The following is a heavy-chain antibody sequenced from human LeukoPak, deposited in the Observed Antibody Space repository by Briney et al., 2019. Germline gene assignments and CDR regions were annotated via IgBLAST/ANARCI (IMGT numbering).Heavy chain of an antibody. V-gene: IGHV3-23*01. D-gene: IGHD3-22*01. Sequence: PGGSLRLSCAASGFTFSSYSMTWVRQAPGKGLEWVSAISGSGGSTYYADSVKGRFTISRDNSKNTLYLQMNSLRAEDTAVYYCAKVGITMIVAPFDYWGQGTLVTVSS. CDR3: AKVGITMIVAPFDY. J-gene: IGHJ4*02. CDR2: ISGSGGST. CDR1: GFTFSSYS.